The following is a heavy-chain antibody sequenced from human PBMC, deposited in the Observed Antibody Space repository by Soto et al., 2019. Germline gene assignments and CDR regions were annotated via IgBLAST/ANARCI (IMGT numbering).Heavy chain of an antibody. CDR2: IIPICGTA. J-gene: IGHJ6*02. D-gene: IGHD3-9*01. Sequence: QVQLVQSGAEVKKPGSSVKVSCKASGGTFSSYAISWVRQAPGQGLEWMGGIIPICGTANYAQKFQGRVTITADESTSTAYMELSSLRSEDTAVYYCARARNDILTGYYPSYYYYYGMDVWGQGTTVTVSS. V-gene: IGHV1-69*01. CDR1: GGTFSSYA. CDR3: ARARNDILTGYYPSYYYYYGMDV.